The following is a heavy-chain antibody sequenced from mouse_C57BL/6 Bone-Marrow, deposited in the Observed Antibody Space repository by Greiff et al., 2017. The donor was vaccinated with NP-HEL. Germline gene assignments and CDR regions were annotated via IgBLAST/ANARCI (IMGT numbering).Heavy chain of an antibody. D-gene: IGHD1-1*02. CDR1: GYTFTSYW. V-gene: IGHV1-50*01. CDR2: IDPSDSYT. J-gene: IGHJ3*01. Sequence: QVQLQQPGAELVKPGASVKLSCKASGYTFTSYWMQWVKQRPGQGLEWIGEIDPSDSYTNYNQKFKGKATLTVDTSSSTAYMQLSSLTSEDSAVYYCARVVAWFAYWGQGTLVTVSA. CDR3: ARVVAWFAY.